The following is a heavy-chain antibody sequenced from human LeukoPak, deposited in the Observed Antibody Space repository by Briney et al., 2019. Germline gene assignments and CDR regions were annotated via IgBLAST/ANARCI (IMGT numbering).Heavy chain of an antibody. CDR2: ISAYNGNT. Sequence: ASVKVSCKASGYTFTSYGISWVRQAPGQGLEWMGWISAYNGNTNYAQKLQGRVTMTTDTSTSTAYTELRSLRSDDTAVYYCARVPGYYDSSGYLEIFDYWGQGTLVTVSS. CDR3: ARVPGYYDSSGYLEIFDY. D-gene: IGHD3-22*01. V-gene: IGHV1-18*01. CDR1: GYTFTSYG. J-gene: IGHJ4*02.